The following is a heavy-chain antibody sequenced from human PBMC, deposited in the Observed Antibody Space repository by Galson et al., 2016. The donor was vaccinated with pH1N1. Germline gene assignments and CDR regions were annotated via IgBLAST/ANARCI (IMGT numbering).Heavy chain of an antibody. V-gene: IGHV1-18*04. CDR3: ARDDPGTTPYYYYGMDV. CDR1: GYKFASYG. CDR2: ISGNNGNT. J-gene: IGHJ6*02. Sequence: SVKVSCKASGYKFASYGISWVRQAPGQGLEWMGWISGNNGNTKYAETFQGRVTMTTDTSTRTANMDLRSLTSDDTAVYYCARDDPGTTPYYYYGMDVWGQGTTVTVSS. D-gene: IGHD1-1*01.